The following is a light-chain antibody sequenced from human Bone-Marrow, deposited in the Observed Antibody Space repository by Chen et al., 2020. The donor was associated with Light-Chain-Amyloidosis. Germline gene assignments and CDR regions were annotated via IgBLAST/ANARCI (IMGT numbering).Light chain of an antibody. CDR2: DDS. CDR3: QVWDRSSDRPV. V-gene: IGLV3-21*02. CDR1: NSGSTS. Sequence: SYVLTQPSSVSVAPGQTATIACGGNNSGSTSVHWYQQTPGQAPLLVVYDDSDRPSGIPERLSGANSVTTATLTISRVEAGDEADYYCQVWDRSSDRPVFGGGTKLTVL. J-gene: IGLJ3*02.